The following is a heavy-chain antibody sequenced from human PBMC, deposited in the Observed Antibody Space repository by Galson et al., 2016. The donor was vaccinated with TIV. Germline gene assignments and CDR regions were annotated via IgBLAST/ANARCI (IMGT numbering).Heavy chain of an antibody. V-gene: IGHV1-18*01. CDR1: GYTFTSYG. J-gene: IGHJ4*02. CDR2: ISAYNGNT. Sequence: SVKVSCKASGYTFTSYGISWVRQAPGQGLEWMGWISAYNGNTNYAQKFQGRVAMTTDTSTNTVYMELRSLRSYDTAVYYCAREGGFDFDYWGQGTLVIVSS. D-gene: IGHD2-15*01. CDR3: AREGGFDFDY.